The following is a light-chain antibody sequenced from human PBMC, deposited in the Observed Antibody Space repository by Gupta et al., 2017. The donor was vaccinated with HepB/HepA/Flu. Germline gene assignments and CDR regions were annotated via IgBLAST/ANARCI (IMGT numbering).Light chain of an antibody. CDR1: QTLGDTY. J-gene: IGKJ3*01. V-gene: IGKV3-20*01. CDR3: QRYGSSSFT. CDR2: GAS. Sequence: EIVLTQSPGTLSLSPGERATLSCRASQTLGDTYLAWYQQKPGHAPRLLIYGASIRATGIPDRFSGSASGTDFPLTISILAPEDFTVYYCQRYGSSSFTFGHGSKVDIK.